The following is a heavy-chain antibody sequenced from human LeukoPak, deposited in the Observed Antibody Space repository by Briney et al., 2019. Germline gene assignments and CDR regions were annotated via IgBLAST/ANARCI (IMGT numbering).Heavy chain of an antibody. CDR3: AKSTYCSGGGCHLYGMDV. CDR2: ISYDESNK. D-gene: IGHD2-15*01. CDR1: GFTFSSYA. V-gene: IGHV3-30*18. J-gene: IGHJ6*02. Sequence: GGSLRLSCAASGFTFSSYAMSWVRQAPGKGLEWVAVISYDESNKYHADFVKGRFTISRDNSKNTLYLQMNSLRAEDTAIYYCAKSTYCSGGGCHLYGMDVWGQGTTVTVSS.